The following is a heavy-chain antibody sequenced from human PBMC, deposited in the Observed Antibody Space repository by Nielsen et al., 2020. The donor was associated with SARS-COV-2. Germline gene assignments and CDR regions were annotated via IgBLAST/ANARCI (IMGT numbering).Heavy chain of an antibody. J-gene: IGHJ4*02. D-gene: IGHD1-26*01. V-gene: IGHV4-59*06. CDR1: GGSISSYY. Sequence: SETLSLTCTVSGGSISSYYWNWIRHLPGRGLEWIGNIYYTGSSYYNPSLKSRVTISVDTSKSQFSLKLNSIAAADTAVYYCARGRLVSGNYYDYWGQGILVTVSS. CDR3: ARGRLVSGNYYDY. CDR2: IYYTGSS.